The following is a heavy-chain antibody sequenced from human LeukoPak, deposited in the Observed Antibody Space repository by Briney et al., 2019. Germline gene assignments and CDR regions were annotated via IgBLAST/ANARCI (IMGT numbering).Heavy chain of an antibody. CDR2: INPSGGST. CDR3: AKAGGPSYCSGGSRYRGPFDY. V-gene: IGHV1-46*01. CDR1: GYTFTSYY. D-gene: IGHD2-15*01. J-gene: IGHJ4*02. Sequence: ASVKVSCKASGYTFTSYYMHWVRQAPGQGLEWMGIINPSGGSTSYAQKFQGRVTMTRDTSTSTVYMELSSLRSEDTAVYYCAKAGGPSYCSGGSRYRGPFDYWGQGTLVTVSS.